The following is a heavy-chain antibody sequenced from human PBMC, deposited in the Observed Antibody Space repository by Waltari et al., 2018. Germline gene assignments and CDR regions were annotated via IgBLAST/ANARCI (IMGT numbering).Heavy chain of an antibody. Sequence: QLQLQESGPGLVKPSETLSLTCPVSGAPISSSSSYWGWIRQPPGKGLAWVGSIYFSGSTYYNPSLNSRVTISVDTSKNQFSLKLSSLTAADTAVYFCARHVLGPYYNTILPPNYWGQGTLVTVSS. V-gene: IGHV4-39*01. J-gene: IGHJ4*03. CDR1: GAPISSSSSY. CDR3: ARHVLGPYYNTILPPNY. D-gene: IGHD3-22*01. CDR2: IYFSGST.